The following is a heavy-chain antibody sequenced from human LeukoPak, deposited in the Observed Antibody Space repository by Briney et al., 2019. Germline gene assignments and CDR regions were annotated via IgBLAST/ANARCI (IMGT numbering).Heavy chain of an antibody. CDR1: GGTFSSYA. J-gene: IGHJ4*02. CDR3: ARDQTVAAAGED. CDR2: IIPILGIA. D-gene: IGHD6-13*01. V-gene: IGHV1-69*04. Sequence: SVKVSCKASGGTFSSYAISWVRQAPGQGLEWMGRIIPILGIANYAQKFQGRVTITADKSTSTAYMELSSLRSEDTAVYYCARDQTVAAAGEDWGQGTLDTVSS.